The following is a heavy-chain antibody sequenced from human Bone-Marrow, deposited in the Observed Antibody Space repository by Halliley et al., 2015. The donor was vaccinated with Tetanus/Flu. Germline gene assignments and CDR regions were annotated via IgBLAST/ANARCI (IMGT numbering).Heavy chain of an antibody. CDR2: VSYDGNSK. V-gene: IGHV3-30*03. Sequence: VSYDGNSKYYADSVQGLFTISRDNSKNTLSLQMNSLRPEDTAVYFCATYYYNKTGSYDSFDIWGRGTKVTVSS. J-gene: IGHJ3*02. CDR3: ATYYYNKTGSYDSFDI. D-gene: IGHD3-10*01.